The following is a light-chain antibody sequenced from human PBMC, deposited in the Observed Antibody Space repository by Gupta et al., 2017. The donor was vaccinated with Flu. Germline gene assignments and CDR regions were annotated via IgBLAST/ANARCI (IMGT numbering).Light chain of an antibody. CDR2: SNN. CDR3: AAWDDSLNGLV. CDR1: SSNIGSNT. Sequence: QSVLTQPPSASGTPGQRVTISCSGSSSNIGSNTVNWYQQLPGTAPKLLICSNNQRPSWVPDRFSGSKSGTSASLAISGLQSEDEADYYCAAWDDSLNGLVFGGGTKLTVL. J-gene: IGLJ3*02. V-gene: IGLV1-44*01.